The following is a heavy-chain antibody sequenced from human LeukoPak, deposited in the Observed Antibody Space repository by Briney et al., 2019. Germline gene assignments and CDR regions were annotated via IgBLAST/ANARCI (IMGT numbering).Heavy chain of an antibody. V-gene: IGHV5-51*01. CDR3: ARSGGGFDDAFDI. Sequence: GESLKISCKGSGYSFNTHWIGWVRQMPGKGLEWMGIIYPGDSDTRYSPSFQGQVTISADKSISTAYLQWSSLKASDTAMYYCARSGGGFDDAFDIWGQGTMVTVPS. J-gene: IGHJ3*02. D-gene: IGHD2-15*01. CDR2: IYPGDSDT. CDR1: GYSFNTHW.